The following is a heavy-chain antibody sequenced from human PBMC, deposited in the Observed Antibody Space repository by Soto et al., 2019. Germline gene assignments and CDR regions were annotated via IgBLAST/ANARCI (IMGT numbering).Heavy chain of an antibody. Sequence: QALLEQSGPEVKKPGDSVRISCWLYNSVLTTSVSTWLRQAPGQGLEWMGWIGAYDGGTLSPLKFRNTYVMTAESMTNMSYMQLWNLTFDDTAGYFFARGGGPYLRPLEIWGQLTPVTVSS. CDR3: ARGGGPYLRPLEI. J-gene: IGHJ4*01. CDR1: NSVLTTSV. CDR2: IGAYDGGT. D-gene: IGHD3-16*01. V-gene: IGHV1-18*04.